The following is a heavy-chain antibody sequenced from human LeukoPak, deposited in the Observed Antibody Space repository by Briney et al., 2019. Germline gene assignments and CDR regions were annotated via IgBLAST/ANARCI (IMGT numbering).Heavy chain of an antibody. J-gene: IGHJ6*02. CDR1: GLTFSTYA. CDR3: ARDQYRMVRGVIGVDYYYYWMDV. V-gene: IGHV1-69*01. Sequence: SVKVSCQPYGLTFSTYAISCVRQAPGQGLEWMGGIIPIFGTANYAQKFQGRVTITADESTSTAYMELSSLRSEDTAVYYCARDQYRMVRGVIGVDYYYYWMDVWGQGTTVTVSS. CDR2: IIPIFGTA. D-gene: IGHD3-10*01.